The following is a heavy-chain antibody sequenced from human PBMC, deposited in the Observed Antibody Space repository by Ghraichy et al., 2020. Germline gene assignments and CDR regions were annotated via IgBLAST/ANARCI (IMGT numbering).Heavy chain of an antibody. CDR1: GFTFSYYS. Sequence: GGSLILSCAASGFTFSYYSMNWVRQAPGKGLEWVSYITSSSSTVYYADSVKGRFTFSRDNAKNSLSLQLNSLRAEDTAVYYCARSYCSGGSCYYFDYWGQENLVTVSS. CDR2: ITSSSSTV. CDR3: ARSYCSGGSCYYFDY. V-gene: IGHV3-48*04. D-gene: IGHD2-15*01. J-gene: IGHJ4*02.